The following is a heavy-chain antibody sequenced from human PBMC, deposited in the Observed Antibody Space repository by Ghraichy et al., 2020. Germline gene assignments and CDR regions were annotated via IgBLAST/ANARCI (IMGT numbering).Heavy chain of an antibody. CDR2: ISPNSGGT. J-gene: IGHJ4*02. Sequence: VKVSCKASGYTFTGYYMHWARQAPGQGLEWMGWISPNSGGTNYAQKFQGRVTMTRDTSINTAYMELSRLRSDDTAVYYCARDLKFYDYVWGIHQGLDYWGQGTLVTVSS. D-gene: IGHD3-16*01. CDR3: ARDLKFYDYVWGIHQGLDY. V-gene: IGHV1-2*02. CDR1: GYTFTGYY.